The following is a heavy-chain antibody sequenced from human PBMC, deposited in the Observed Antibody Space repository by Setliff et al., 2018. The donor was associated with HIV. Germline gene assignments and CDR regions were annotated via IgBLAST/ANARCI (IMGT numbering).Heavy chain of an antibody. J-gene: IGHJ4*02. D-gene: IGHD6-19*01. CDR2: ISYSGNT. CDR1: IGSISSGDYY. V-gene: IGHV4-30-4*08. Sequence: SETLSLTCSLSIGSISSGDYYWSWIRQPPGKGLEWIGYISYSGNTYYNPSLKSRVTISIDTSKNQFSLKLNSVTAADTAVYYCARGRGWYGYWGQGTVVTVSS. CDR3: ARGRGWYGY.